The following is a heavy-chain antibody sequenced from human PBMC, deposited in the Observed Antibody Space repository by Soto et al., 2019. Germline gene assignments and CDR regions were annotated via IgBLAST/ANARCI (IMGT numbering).Heavy chain of an antibody. CDR2: IIPILGTA. Sequence: QVQLVQSGAEVKKPGSSVKVSCTASGGTFSSYAIRWVRQAPGQGLEWMGGIIPILGTANYAQKLQGRVRITADESTSNADRELRRLRAADTDVYDYAGDWEVTVGESYGIGGCFQERTVTATS. J-gene: IGHJ6*02. CDR1: GGTFSSYA. D-gene: IGHD3-3*01. V-gene: IGHV1-69*01. CDR3: AGDWEVTVGESYGIGG.